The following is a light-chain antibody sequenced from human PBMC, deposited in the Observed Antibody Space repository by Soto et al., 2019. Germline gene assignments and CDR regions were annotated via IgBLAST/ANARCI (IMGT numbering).Light chain of an antibody. J-gene: IGKJ5*01. CDR3: QEYGSSPIP. Sequence: VSLSKRERATLSCRASQSVSSSYLAWYQQKPGQAPRLLIYGASSRAAGIPDRFSGSGSGTDFTLTISRLEPEDFAVYYCQEYGSSPIPFGQ. CDR1: QSVSSSY. V-gene: IGKV3-20*01. CDR2: GAS.